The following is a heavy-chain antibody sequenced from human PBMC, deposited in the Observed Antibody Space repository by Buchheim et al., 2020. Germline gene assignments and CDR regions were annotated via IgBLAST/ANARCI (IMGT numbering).Heavy chain of an antibody. D-gene: IGHD3-9*01. CDR2: IVGTGVRT. J-gene: IGHJ4*02. CDR1: GFTFRDYA. CDR3: ARSPFYDFLTGYYDS. Sequence: EVQLLESGGGLVQPGGPLTLSCAASGFTFRDYAMSWVRQAPGMGLELVSGIVGTGVRTYYADSVRGRFTISGDNSNNIVFLQMGGLRAEDTALYYCARSPFYDFLTGYYDSWGQGTL. V-gene: IGHV3-23*01.